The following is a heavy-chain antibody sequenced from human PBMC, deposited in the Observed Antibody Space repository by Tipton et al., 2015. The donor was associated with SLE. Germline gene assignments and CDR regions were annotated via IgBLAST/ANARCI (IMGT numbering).Heavy chain of an antibody. D-gene: IGHD6-19*01. CDR2: IRSKTYGGTP. CDR3: TRRSHIRAAVASAGRYFDY. Sequence: VQLVQSGGGLVQPGRSLRLSCTASGFSFGDFAMNWVRQAPGKGLEWVGFIRSKTYGGTPEYAASVKGRFTISRDDSKSIASLQMNSLKTEDTAVYYCTRRSHIRAAVASAGRYFDYWGQGTQVTVSS. J-gene: IGHJ4*02. CDR1: GFSFGDFA. V-gene: IGHV3-49*04.